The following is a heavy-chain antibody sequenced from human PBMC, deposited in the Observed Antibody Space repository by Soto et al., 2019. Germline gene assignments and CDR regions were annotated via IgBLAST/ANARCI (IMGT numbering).Heavy chain of an antibody. CDR3: ARLHCDSPNCVPLDP. CDR1: GGSISDDTYY. V-gene: IGHV4-39*01. Sequence: QLQLQESGPGLVKPSETLSLTCTVSGGSISDDTYYWGWIRQPPGKGLEWIGSIYYSGTSSYNPSLKRRVTMSVDTSKKQLSLRLSSVTAADTAVYYCARLHCDSPNCVPLDPWGQGTLVFVSS. J-gene: IGHJ5*02. D-gene: IGHD2-2*01. CDR2: IYYSGTS.